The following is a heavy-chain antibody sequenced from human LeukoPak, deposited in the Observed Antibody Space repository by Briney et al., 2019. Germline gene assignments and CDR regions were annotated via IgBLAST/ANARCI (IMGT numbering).Heavy chain of an antibody. Sequence: SETLSLTCTVSGGSISSSSYYWGWIRQPPGKGLEWIGSIYYSGSTYYNPSLKSRVTISVDTSKNQFSLKLSSVTAADTAVYYCASKGGGGDYPPYFDYWGQGTLVTVSS. CDR1: GGSISSSSYY. CDR3: ASKGGGGDYPPYFDY. J-gene: IGHJ4*02. V-gene: IGHV4-39*01. D-gene: IGHD4-17*01. CDR2: IYYSGST.